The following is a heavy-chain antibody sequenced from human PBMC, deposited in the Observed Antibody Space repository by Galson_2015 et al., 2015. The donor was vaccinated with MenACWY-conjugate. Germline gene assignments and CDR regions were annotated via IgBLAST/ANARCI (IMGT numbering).Heavy chain of an antibody. CDR1: GGSINSYY. J-gene: IGHJ4*02. D-gene: IGHD3-3*02. V-gene: IGHV4-59*08. CDR2: MYYSGSA. CDR3: ARGVNLASMAGY. Sequence: ATLSLTCTVSGGSINSYYWSWIRHPPGQGLEWIGYMYYSGSANYNPSLKSRVTISVDTSKNPFSLTMTSVTAADTAVYYCARGVNLASMAGYWGQGTLVTVSS.